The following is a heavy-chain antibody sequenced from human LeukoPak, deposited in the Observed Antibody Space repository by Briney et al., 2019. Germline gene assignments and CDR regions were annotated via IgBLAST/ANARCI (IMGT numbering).Heavy chain of an antibody. V-gene: IGHV3-23*01. CDR2: ISGSGGST. J-gene: IGHJ3*02. Sequence: GGSLSLSCAASGFTFSSYAMSWVRQAPGKGLEWVSAISGSGGSTFYADSVKGRFTISRDNSKNTLYLQMNSLRAEDTAVYYCAKDRRDGYTADAFDIWGQGTMVTVSS. CDR1: GFTFSSYA. CDR3: AKDRRDGYTADAFDI. D-gene: IGHD5-24*01.